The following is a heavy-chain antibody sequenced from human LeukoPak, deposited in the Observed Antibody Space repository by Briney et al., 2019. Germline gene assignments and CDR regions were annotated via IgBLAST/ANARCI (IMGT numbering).Heavy chain of an antibody. D-gene: IGHD4-17*01. J-gene: IGHJ6*02. CDR1: GGSISSYY. Sequence: PSETLSLTCTVSGGSISSYYWSWIRQPPGKGLEWIGYIYYSGSTNYNPSLKSRVTISVDTSKNQFSLELSSVTAADTAVYYCARGGGIGTTVTTWYYGMDVWGQGTTVTVSS. CDR2: IYYSGST. CDR3: ARGGGIGTTVTTWYYGMDV. V-gene: IGHV4-59*01.